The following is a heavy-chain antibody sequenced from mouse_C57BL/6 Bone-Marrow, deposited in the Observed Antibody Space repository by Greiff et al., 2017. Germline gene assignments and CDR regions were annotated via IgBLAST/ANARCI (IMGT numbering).Heavy chain of an antibody. D-gene: IGHD1-1*01. Sequence: VQLHQPGAELVKPGASVKLSCKASGYTFTSYWMQWVKQRPGQGLEWIGEIDPSDSYTNYNQKFKGKATLTVDTSSSTAYMQLSSLTSEDSAVYYCAIYYDFDYWGQGTTLTVSS. CDR3: AIYYDFDY. J-gene: IGHJ2*01. CDR2: IDPSDSYT. CDR1: GYTFTSYW. V-gene: IGHV1-50*01.